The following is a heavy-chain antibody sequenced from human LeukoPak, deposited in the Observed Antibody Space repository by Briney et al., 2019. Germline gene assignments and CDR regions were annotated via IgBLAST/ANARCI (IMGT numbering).Heavy chain of an antibody. CDR3: ARHDSGDYGALDY. D-gene: IGHD4-17*01. CDR1: GGSFSGYY. Sequence: SETLSLTCAVYGGSFSGYYWSWIRQPPGKGLEWIGEINHSGSTNYNPSLKSRVTISVDTSKNQFSLKLSSVTAADTAVYYCARHDSGDYGALDYWGQGSLVTVSS. V-gene: IGHV4-34*01. CDR2: INHSGST. J-gene: IGHJ4*02.